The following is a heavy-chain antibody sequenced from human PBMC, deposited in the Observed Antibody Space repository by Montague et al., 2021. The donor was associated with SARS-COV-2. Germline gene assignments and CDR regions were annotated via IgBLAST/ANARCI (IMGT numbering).Heavy chain of an antibody. J-gene: IGHJ6*02. V-gene: IGHV4-59*08. CDR3: ARYYERSLDV. D-gene: IGHD3-16*01. CDR2: ISESGSP. CDR1: GGSISRYY. Sequence: SETLSLTCTVSGGSISRYYWSWIRQSPGQGLEWIAYISESGSPNYNPSLSSRVTVSVDTSKSQFSLKLTSVTAADTAAYYCARYYERSLDVWGQGTTVTVSS.